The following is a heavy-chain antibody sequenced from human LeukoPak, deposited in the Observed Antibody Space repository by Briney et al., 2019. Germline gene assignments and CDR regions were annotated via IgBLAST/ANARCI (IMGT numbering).Heavy chain of an antibody. Sequence: GASVKVSCKASGYAFTGFYIHWVRQAPGQGLEWMGWINPNSGGTKYAQKLQGRVTMTRDTSISTAYMELSRLRSDDTAVYYCARGGAYYYDSSGYTYFDYWGQGTLVTVSS. D-gene: IGHD3-22*01. CDR1: GYAFTGFY. CDR2: INPNSGGT. CDR3: ARGGAYYYDSSGYTYFDY. V-gene: IGHV1-2*02. J-gene: IGHJ4*02.